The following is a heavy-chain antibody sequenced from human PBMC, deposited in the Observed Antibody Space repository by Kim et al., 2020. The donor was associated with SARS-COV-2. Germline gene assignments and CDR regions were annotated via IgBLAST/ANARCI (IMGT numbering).Heavy chain of an antibody. V-gene: IGHV3-48*03. D-gene: IGHD5-12*01. CDR3: ARDGNYDPVDY. J-gene: IGHJ4*02. Sequence: GGSLRLSCAASGFTFSSYEMNWVRQAPGKGLEWVSYISSSGSTIYYADSVKGRFTISRDNAKNSLYLQMNSLRAEDTAVYYCARDGNYDPVDYWGQGTLVTVSS. CDR1: GFTFSSYE. CDR2: ISSSGSTI.